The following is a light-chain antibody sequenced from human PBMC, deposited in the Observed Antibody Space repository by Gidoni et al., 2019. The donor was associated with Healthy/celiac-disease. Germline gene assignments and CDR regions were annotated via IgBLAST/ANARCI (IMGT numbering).Light chain of an antibody. CDR1: QDISNY. CDR3: QQYDNRYT. J-gene: IGKJ2*01. CDR2: DAS. V-gene: IGKV1-33*01. Sequence: DIQMTQSPSSLSASVGDRVTITCQASQDISNYLNWYQQKPGKAPKLLIYDASNLETGVTSRFSGSGSGTDFTFTISSLQPEDIATYYCQQYDNRYTFGQGTKLEIK.